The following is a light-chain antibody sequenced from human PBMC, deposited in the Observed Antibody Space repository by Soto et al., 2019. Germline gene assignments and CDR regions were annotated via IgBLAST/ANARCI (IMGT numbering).Light chain of an antibody. J-gene: IGKJ1*01. CDR1: QSVSNY. CDR2: GAS. V-gene: IGKV3-20*01. CDR3: QQYGSSSWT. Sequence: IVLTQSPGTLSLSPGERATLSCRASQSVSNYLAWYQQKPGQAPRLLIYGASSRATGIPDRFSGSGSGTDFTLTISRLEPEDFAVYYCQQYGSSSWTFGQGTKVDIK.